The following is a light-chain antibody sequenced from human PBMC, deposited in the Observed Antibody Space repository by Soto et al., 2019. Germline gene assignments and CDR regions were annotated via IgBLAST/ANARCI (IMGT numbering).Light chain of an antibody. V-gene: IGLV2-14*01. CDR1: GSDIGGYNY. CDR3: SSSTSSTTHVV. Sequence: QSALTQPASVSGSPGQSITISCTGTGSDIGGYNYVSWYQQHPGKAPKLMIYDVSHRPSGISNRFSGSKSGNTASLTISGLQAEDEADYYCSSSTSSTTHVVFGGGTKLTVL. J-gene: IGLJ2*01. CDR2: DVS.